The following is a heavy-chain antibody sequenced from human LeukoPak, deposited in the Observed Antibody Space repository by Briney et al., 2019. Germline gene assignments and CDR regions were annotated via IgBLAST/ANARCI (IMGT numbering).Heavy chain of an antibody. J-gene: IGHJ3*02. Sequence: GGSLRLSCADSGFTFSSYAMSWVRQAPGKGLEWVSAISGSGGSTYYADSVKGRFTISRDNSKNTLYLQMNSLRAEDTAVYYCAKAHYGSGSYYNNHDAFDIWGQGTMVTVSS. V-gene: IGHV3-23*01. CDR1: GFTFSSYA. CDR2: ISGSGGST. CDR3: AKAHYGSGSYYNNHDAFDI. D-gene: IGHD3-10*01.